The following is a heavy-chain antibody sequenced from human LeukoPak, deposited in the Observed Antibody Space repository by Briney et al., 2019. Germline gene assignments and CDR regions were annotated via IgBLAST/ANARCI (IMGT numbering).Heavy chain of an antibody. D-gene: IGHD1-26*01. J-gene: IGHJ2*01. CDR1: GFTFSSYA. Sequence: PGGSLRLSGSASGFTFSSYAMHWVRQAPGKELEWVSSISSSGTYIYYADSMKGRFTISRDNAKNSLYLQMDSLRAEDTAVYYCARPRGWERRWYFDLWGRGTLVTVSS. CDR2: ISSSGTYI. CDR3: ARPRGWERRWYFDL. V-gene: IGHV3-21*01.